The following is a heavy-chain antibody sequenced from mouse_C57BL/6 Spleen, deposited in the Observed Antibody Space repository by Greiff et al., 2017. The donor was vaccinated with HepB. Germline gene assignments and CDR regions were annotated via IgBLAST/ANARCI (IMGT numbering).Heavy chain of an antibody. CDR2: ISDGGSYT. J-gene: IGHJ1*03. CDR3: ARGRGNFDV. V-gene: IGHV5-4*03. CDR1: GFTFSSYA. Sequence: EVKLMESGGGLVKPGGSLKLSCAASGFTFSSYAMSWVRQTPEKRLEWVATISDGGSYTYYPDNVKGRFTISRDNAKNNLYLQMSHLKSEDTAMYYCARGRGNFDVWGTGTTVTVSS.